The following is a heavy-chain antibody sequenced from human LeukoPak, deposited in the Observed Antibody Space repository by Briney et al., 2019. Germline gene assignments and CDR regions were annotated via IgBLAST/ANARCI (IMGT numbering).Heavy chain of an antibody. CDR3: ARAKVRGGYYYYYYMDV. CDR2: IKQDGSEK. J-gene: IGHJ6*03. D-gene: IGHD3-10*01. V-gene: IGHV3-7*01. CDR1: GFTFSSYW. Sequence: PGGSLRLSCAASGFTFSSYWMSWVRQAPGKGLEWVANIKQDGSEKYYVDSVRGRFTISRDNAKNSLYLQMNSLRAEDTAVYYCARAKVRGGYYYYYYMDVWGKGTTVTISS.